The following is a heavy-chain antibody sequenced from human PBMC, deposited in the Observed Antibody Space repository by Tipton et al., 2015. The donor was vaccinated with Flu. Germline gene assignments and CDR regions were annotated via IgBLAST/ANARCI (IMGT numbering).Heavy chain of an antibody. D-gene: IGHD2-21*01. CDR1: GFTFSSYW. V-gene: IGHV3-7*03. Sequence: GSLRLSCAASGFTFSSYWMHWVRQAPGKGLEWVANINQDGSEKYYVDSVKGRFTISRDNAQKSLSLQMNSLRAEDTAVYYCARQIGGGDCYWGQGTLVTVSS. CDR2: INQDGSEK. CDR3: ARQIGGGDCY. J-gene: IGHJ4*02.